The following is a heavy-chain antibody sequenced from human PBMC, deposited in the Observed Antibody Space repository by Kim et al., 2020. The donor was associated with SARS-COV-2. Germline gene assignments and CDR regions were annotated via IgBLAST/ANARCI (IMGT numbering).Heavy chain of an antibody. J-gene: IGHJ4*02. Sequence: SETLSLTCTVSSGSINNYYWTWIRQPPGKGLEWIGYIYGSGSTNYNPSLKSRVTISVETSKNQFSLNLSSVTAADTALYYCARGKVRGVRFDYWGQGTLVIVSS. D-gene: IGHD3-10*01. CDR3: ARGKVRGVRFDY. CDR1: SGSINNYY. CDR2: IYGSGST. V-gene: IGHV4-59*13.